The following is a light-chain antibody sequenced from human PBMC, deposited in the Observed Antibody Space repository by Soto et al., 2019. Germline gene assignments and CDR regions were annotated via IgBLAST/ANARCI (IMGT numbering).Light chain of an antibody. J-gene: IGLJ2*01. CDR1: SGDVGGYNY. CDR2: EVS. CDR3: SSYTTSGTLV. V-gene: IGLV2-14*01. Sequence: QSVLTQPPSASGSPGQSVTISCTGTSGDVGGYNYVSWYQQHPGKVPKVMIFEVSNRPSGISHRFSGSKSGNTASLTISGLQAEDEADYYCSSYTTSGTLVFGGGTKLTVL.